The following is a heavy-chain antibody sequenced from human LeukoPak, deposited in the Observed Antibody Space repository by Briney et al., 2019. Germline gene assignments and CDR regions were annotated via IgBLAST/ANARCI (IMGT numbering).Heavy chain of an antibody. J-gene: IGHJ4*02. CDR3: ARGGSGSYYPYYYFDY. V-gene: IGHV3-21*01. D-gene: IGHD3-10*01. CDR2: ISSSSSYI. CDR1: GFTFSSYS. Sequence: PGGSLRLSCAASGFTFSSYSMNWVRQAPGKGLEWVSSISSSSSYIYYADSVKGRFTISRDNAKNSLYLQMNSLRAEDTAVYYCARGGSGSYYPYYYFDYWGQGTLVTVSS.